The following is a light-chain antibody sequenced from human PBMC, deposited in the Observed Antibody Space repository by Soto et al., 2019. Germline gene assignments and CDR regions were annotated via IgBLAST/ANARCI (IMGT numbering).Light chain of an antibody. CDR3: QQYNDWPKT. CDR1: QSVSSK. J-gene: IGKJ2*01. Sequence: EIVMTQSPATLSMSPGERATLSCRASQSVSSKLAWYQQKPGQAPRLLIYGASTRATGIPARFSVSGSGTEFTLTISSLQSEDFAVYYCQQYNDWPKTFGQGTKLEIK. CDR2: GAS. V-gene: IGKV3-15*01.